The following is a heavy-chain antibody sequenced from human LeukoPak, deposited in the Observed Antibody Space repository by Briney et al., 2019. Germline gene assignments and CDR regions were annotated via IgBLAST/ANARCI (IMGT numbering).Heavy chain of an antibody. V-gene: IGHV1-18*01. D-gene: IGHD1-26*01. J-gene: IGHJ5*02. CDR2: ISAYNDNT. Sequence: ASVKVSCKASGYTFTDYGITWVRQAPGQGLEWMGWISAYNDNTYYVQNLQGRVTMTTDTSTNTAYMELRSLRSDDTAVYFCARDMKRSRARWENLGFDPWGQGTLVTVSS. CDR1: GYTFTDYG. CDR3: ARDMKRSRARWENLGFDP.